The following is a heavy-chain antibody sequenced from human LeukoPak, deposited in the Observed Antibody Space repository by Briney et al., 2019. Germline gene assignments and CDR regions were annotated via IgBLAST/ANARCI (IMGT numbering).Heavy chain of an antibody. V-gene: IGHV1-46*01. CDR3: ARDLTDSGSYYGGDY. CDR2: INPSGGST. D-gene: IGHD1-26*01. J-gene: IGHJ4*02. CDR1: GYTFTSYY. Sequence: ASVKVSCKASGYTFTSYYMHWVRQAPGQGLEWMGIINPSGGSTSYAQKFQGRVTTTRDTSTSTVYMELSSLRSEDTAVYYCARDLTDSGSYYGGDYWGQGTLVTVSS.